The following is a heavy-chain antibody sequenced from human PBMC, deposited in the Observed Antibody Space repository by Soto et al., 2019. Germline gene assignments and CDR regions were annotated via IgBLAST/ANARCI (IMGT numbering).Heavy chain of an antibody. CDR2: IYYSGST. CDR1: GGSVSSGSYY. Sequence: QVQLQESGPGLVKPSETLSLTCTVSGGSVSSGSYYWSWIRQPPGKGLEWIGYIYYSGSTNYNPSLKSRVTISVDTSKNQFSLKLSSVTAADTAVYYCARVYGYSYGAGGFDYWGQGTLVTVSS. J-gene: IGHJ4*02. CDR3: ARVYGYSYGAGGFDY. V-gene: IGHV4-61*01. D-gene: IGHD5-18*01.